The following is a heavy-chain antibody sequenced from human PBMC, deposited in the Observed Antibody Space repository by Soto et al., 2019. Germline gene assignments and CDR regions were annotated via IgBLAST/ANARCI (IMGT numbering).Heavy chain of an antibody. CDR1: GASISNKNW. CDR2: IYHRGAT. V-gene: IGHV4-4*02. J-gene: IGHJ4*02. D-gene: IGHD3-16*01. CDR3: AKRGGYYFDY. Sequence: QVQLQESGPGLVKPSGTLSLTCGVSGASISNKNWWSWVRQPPGKGLEWIGEIYHRGATNYNPSLKSRVTISVDQSKNQFSLKLNSVTAADTAVYYCAKRGGYYFDYWGQGTLVTVSS.